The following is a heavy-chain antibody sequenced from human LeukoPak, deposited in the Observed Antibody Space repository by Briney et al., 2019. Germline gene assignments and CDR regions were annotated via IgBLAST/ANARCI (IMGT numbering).Heavy chain of an antibody. CDR1: GGSISSSNW. V-gene: IGHV4-4*02. D-gene: IGHD2-21*01. CDR3: ARGGASHSGAFDI. CDR2: IYHSGST. J-gene: IGHJ3*02. Sequence: SGTLSLTCAVSGGSISSSNWWSWVRQPPGKGLEWIGEIYHSGSTNYNPSLKSRVTMSVDTSKNQFSLKLSSVTAADTAVYYCARGGASHSGAFDIWGQGTMVTVSS.